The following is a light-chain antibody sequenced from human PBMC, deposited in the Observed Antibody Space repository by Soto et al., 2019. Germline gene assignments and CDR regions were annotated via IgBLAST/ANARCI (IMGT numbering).Light chain of an antibody. V-gene: IGLV1-51*01. J-gene: IGLJ3*02. CDR3: ETWDGSLGARV. Sequence: QSVLTQPPSVSAAPGQKVTISCSGSNSNIGNNYVSWFQQLPGTAPKLLIYDTNKRPSGIPDRFSGSKSGTSATLGITGLQTGDEADYYCETWDGSLGARVFGGGTKLTVL. CDR1: NSNIGNNY. CDR2: DTN.